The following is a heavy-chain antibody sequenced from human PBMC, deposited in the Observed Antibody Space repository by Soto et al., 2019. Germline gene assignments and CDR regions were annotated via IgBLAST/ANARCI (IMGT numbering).Heavy chain of an antibody. CDR3: AKDLGKVAEYYFDY. J-gene: IGHJ4*02. V-gene: IGHV3-23*01. Sequence: GGSLRLSCAASGFTFSSYAMSWVRQAPGKGLEWVSAISGSGGSTYYADSVKGRFTISRDNAKNTLYLQMNSLRAEDTALYYCAKDLGKVAEYYFDYWGQGTLVTVSS. CDR1: GFTFSSYA. D-gene: IGHD2-15*01. CDR2: ISGSGGST.